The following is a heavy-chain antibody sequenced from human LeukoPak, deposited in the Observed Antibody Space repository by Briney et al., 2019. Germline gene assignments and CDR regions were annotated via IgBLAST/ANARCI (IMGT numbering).Heavy chain of an antibody. CDR1: GFTFSSYA. V-gene: IGHV3-30-3*01. J-gene: IGHJ4*02. D-gene: IGHD1-26*01. CDR3: ARGVSGSYSPFDY. Sequence: GGSLRLSCAASGFTFSSYAMHWVRQAPGKGLEWVAVISYDGSNKYYADSVKGRFTISRDNSKNTLYLQMNSLRDEDTAVYYCARGVSGSYSPFDYWGQGTLVTVSS. CDR2: ISYDGSNK.